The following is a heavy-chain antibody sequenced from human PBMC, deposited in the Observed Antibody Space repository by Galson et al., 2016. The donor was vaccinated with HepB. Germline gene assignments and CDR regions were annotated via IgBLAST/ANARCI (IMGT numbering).Heavy chain of an antibody. D-gene: IGHD3-10*01. CDR3: ARIGGGITMIRGVILPFDY. CDR1: GYTFTGYY. CDR2: INPNSGGT. V-gene: IGHV1-2*02. Sequence: SVKVSCKASGYTFTGYYIHWVRQAPGQGLEWMGWINPNSGGTNYAQKFQGRVTMTRDTSIRTAYMELSRLRSDDTAVYYCARIGGGITMIRGVILPFDYWGQGTLVTVSS. J-gene: IGHJ4*02.